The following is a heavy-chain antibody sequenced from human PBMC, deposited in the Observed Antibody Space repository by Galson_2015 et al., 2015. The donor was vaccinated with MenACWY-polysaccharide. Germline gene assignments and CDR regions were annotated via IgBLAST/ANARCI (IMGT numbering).Heavy chain of an antibody. CDR2: ISDNGAFI. D-gene: IGHD4/OR15-4a*01. CDR3: TKGARGSASWQYDVDH. CDR1: GFTFSNYA. J-gene: IGHJ5*02. Sequence: SLRLSCAASGFTFSNYAMGWVRQAPGKGLEWVSVISDNGAFIYYPDSVKGRFTISRDNSENTLFLQMNSLRGDDAAVYYCTKGARGSASWQYDVDHWGQGTLITVSS. V-gene: IGHV3-23*01.